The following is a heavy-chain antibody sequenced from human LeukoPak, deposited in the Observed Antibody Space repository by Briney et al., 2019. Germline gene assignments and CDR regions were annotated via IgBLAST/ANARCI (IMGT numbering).Heavy chain of an antibody. CDR2: INPSGGST. V-gene: IGHV1-46*01. J-gene: IGHJ1*01. Sequence: ASVKVSCKASGYTFTSYYMHWVRQAPGQGLEWMGIINPSGGSTSYAQKFQGRVTMTRDTSTSTVYMELSSLRSEDTAVYYCASLSRRRDGYPEAFQHWGQGTLVTVSS. D-gene: IGHD5-24*01. CDR3: ASLSRRRDGYPEAFQH. CDR1: GYTFTSYY.